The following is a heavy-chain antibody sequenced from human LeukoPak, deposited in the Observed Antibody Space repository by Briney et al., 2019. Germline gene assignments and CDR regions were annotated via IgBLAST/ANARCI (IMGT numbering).Heavy chain of an antibody. CDR3: ARDRRDIVTTYFDY. CDR2: ISYDGSNK. J-gene: IGHJ4*02. Sequence: GGSLRLSCAASGFTFSSYAMHWVRQAPGKGLEWVAVISYDGSNKYYADSVKGRFTISRDNSKNTLYLQMNSLRAEDTAVYYCARDRRDIVTTYFDYWGQGTLVTVS. CDR1: GFTFSSYA. V-gene: IGHV3-30*04. D-gene: IGHD5-12*01.